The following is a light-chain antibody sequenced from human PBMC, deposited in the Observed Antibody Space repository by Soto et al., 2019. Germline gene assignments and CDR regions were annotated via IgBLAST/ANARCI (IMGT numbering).Light chain of an antibody. V-gene: IGLV2-14*01. Sequence: QSALTQPASVSGSPAQSITISCTGSSSDIGDYNFVSWYQQHPGKAPKLMIYGVSLRPSGVSDRFSGSKSGNAASLTIAGLQAEDEDDYYCSSYTITSPHLLFGTRTKLTVL. CDR2: GVS. CDR1: SSDIGDYNF. J-gene: IGLJ1*01. CDR3: SSYTITSPHLL.